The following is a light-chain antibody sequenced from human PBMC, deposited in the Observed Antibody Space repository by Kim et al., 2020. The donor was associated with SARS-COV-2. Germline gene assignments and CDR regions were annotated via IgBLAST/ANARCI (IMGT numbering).Light chain of an antibody. CDR1: QSVDTW. J-gene: IGKJ2*01. CDR3: QHYIRFPYT. Sequence: SASVGARVTITCRASQSVDTWLAWYQQKPGKAPNLLIYQASSLQIGVPSRFSGSGSGAEFTLTISSLQPEDFATYYCQHYIRFPYTFGQGTKLEIK. CDR2: QAS. V-gene: IGKV1-5*03.